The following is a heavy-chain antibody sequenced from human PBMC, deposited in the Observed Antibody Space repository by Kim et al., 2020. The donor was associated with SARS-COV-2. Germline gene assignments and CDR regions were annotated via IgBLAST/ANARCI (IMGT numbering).Heavy chain of an antibody. Sequence: GGSLRLSCAASGFTFSSYGMHWVRQAPGKGLEWVAVISYDGSNKYYADSVKGRFTISRDNSKNALYLQMNSLRAEDTAVYYCAKGMITFGGVIVGYGMDVWGQGTTVTVSS. CDR2: ISYDGSNK. CDR3: AKGMITFGGVIVGYGMDV. V-gene: IGHV3-30*18. CDR1: GFTFSSYG. J-gene: IGHJ6*02. D-gene: IGHD3-16*02.